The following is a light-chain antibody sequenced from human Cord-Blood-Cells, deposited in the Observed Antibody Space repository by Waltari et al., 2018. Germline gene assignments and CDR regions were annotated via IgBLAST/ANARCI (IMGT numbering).Light chain of an antibody. Sequence: QSVLTQPPSASGTPGQRVTISCSGSSSNIGSNYVYWYQQLPGMAPKLLIYRNNQRPSGVPDRFSGSKSGTSASLAISGLRSDDEADYYCAAWDDSLSGRVFGGGTKLTVL. V-gene: IGLV1-47*01. CDR1: SSNIGSNY. CDR3: AAWDDSLSGRV. CDR2: RNN. J-gene: IGLJ3*02.